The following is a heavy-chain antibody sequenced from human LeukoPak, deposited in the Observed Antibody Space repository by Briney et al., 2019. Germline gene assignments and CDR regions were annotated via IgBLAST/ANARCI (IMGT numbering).Heavy chain of an antibody. V-gene: IGHV4-59*01. D-gene: IGHD4-23*01. Sequence: SETLSLTCTVSGGSISSYYWSRIRQPPGKGLEWIGYIYYSGSTNYNPSLKSRVTISVDTSKNQFSLKLSSVTAADTAVYYCARAPLRWEFDYWGQGTLVTVSS. CDR3: ARAPLRWEFDY. CDR2: IYYSGST. CDR1: GGSISSYY. J-gene: IGHJ4*02.